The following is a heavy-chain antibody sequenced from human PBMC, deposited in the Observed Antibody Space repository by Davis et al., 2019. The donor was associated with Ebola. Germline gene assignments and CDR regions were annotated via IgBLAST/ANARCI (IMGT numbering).Heavy chain of an antibody. CDR2: TYYNSKWYK. CDR3: ARGWFRGSFDY. D-gene: IGHD3-10*01. V-gene: IGHV6-1*01. J-gene: IGHJ4*02. Sequence: HSQTLSLTCAISGDSVSSGGWNWIRQSPSRGLEWLGRTYYNSKWYKDYAVSVKSRITINPDTSKNQFSLQLSSVTPEDTGLYYCARGWFRGSFDYWGQGTPVTVSS. CDR1: GDSVSSGG.